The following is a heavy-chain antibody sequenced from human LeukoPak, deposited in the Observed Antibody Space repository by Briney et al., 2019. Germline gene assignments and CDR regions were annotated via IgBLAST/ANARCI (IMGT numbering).Heavy chain of an antibody. CDR2: INAGNGNT. J-gene: IGHJ5*02. CDR1: GYIFTSYA. D-gene: IGHD6-13*01. V-gene: IGHV1-3*01. CDR3: ARDIDRVFNWFDP. Sequence: ASVNVSCKASGYIFTSYAMHWVRQAPGQRLEWMGWINAGNGNTKYSQKFQGRVTITRDTSASTVYMELSSLRSEDTAVYYCARDIDRVFNWFDPWGQGTLVTVSS.